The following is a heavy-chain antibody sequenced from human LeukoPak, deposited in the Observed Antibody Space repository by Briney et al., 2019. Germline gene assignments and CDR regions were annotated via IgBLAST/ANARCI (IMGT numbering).Heavy chain of an antibody. CDR1: GGSISGYY. CDR2: ILYSGRS. V-gene: IGHV4-59*08. D-gene: IGHD3-16*01. CDR3: ARHFPGGSRMDS. Sequence: SETLSLTCTVSGGSISGYYWSWIRQPPGKGPEWIGDILYSGRSTYNPSLKSRATISVDTSKNQFSLKLISATAADTAVYYCARHFPGGSRMDSWGQGTLITVSS. J-gene: IGHJ4*02.